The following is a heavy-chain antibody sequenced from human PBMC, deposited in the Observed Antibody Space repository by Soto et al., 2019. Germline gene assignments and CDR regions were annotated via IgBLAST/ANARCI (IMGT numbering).Heavy chain of an antibody. CDR1: GYTFTSSG. V-gene: IGHV1-18*01. Sequence: ASVKVSCKASGYTFTSSGISWVRQAPGQGLEWVGWISAYNGNTNYAQKLQGRVTMTTDTSTSTAYMELRSLRSDDTAVYYCARGVYSYGYFSYLTGYYILDYWGQGTLVTVSS. CDR3: ARGVYSYGYFSYLTGYYILDY. D-gene: IGHD3-9*01. J-gene: IGHJ4*02. CDR2: ISAYNGNT.